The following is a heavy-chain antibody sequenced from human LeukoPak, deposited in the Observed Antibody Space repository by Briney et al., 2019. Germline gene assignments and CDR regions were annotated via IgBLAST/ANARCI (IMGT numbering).Heavy chain of an antibody. J-gene: IGHJ4*02. V-gene: IGHV3-7*04. D-gene: IGHD3-3*01. CDR2: IKQDGSEK. Sequence: GGSLRLSCAASGFTSSSYWMSWVRQAPGKGLEWVANIKQDGSEKYYVDSVKGRFTISRDNAKNSLYLQMNSLRAEDTAVYYCARVPDFWSGLYFDYWGQGTLVTVSS. CDR1: GFTSSSYW. CDR3: ARVPDFWSGLYFDY.